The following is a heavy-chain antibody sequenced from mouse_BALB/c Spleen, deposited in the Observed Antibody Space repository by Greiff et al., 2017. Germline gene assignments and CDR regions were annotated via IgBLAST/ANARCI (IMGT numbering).Heavy chain of an antibody. V-gene: IGHV5-6-4*01. J-gene: IGHJ4*01. CDR2: ISSGGSYT. CDR3: TRGPLDTASRMDY. CDR1: GFTFSSYT. Sequence: EVKLMESGGGLVKPGGSLKLSCAASGFTFSSYTMSWVRQTPEKRLEWVATISSGGSYTYYPDSVKGRFTISRDNAKNTLYLQMSSLKSEDTAMYYCTRGPLDTASRMDYWGQGTSVTVSS. D-gene: IGHD1-2*01.